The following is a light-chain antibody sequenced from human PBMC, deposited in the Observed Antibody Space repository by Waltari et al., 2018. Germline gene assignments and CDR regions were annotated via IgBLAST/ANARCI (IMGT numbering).Light chain of an antibody. CDR2: EVN. Sequence: QSALTQPPSASGSPGQSVTISCTGTSSDVGGYNYVSWYQQHPGKAPKLMIFEVNKRPSRLPDRFAGSKSGTTASLPVSGLQAEDEADYYCSSYAGSRGVFGTGTKVTVL. CDR1: SSDVGGYNY. CDR3: SSYAGSRGV. J-gene: IGLJ1*01. V-gene: IGLV2-8*01.